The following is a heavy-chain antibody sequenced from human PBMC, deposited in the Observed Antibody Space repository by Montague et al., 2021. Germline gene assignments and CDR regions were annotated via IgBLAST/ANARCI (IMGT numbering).Heavy chain of an antibody. Sequence: SLTLSCAASGFSFSSYWIHSLRQAPVKGLLWVSRITLDGSSTTFSDSVKVRFTTSRDNAKATLYLQMDSLRVEDTAVYYCARNLASAAPGAFDIWGQGTMVTVSS. J-gene: IGHJ3*02. CDR1: GFSFSSYW. V-gene: IGHV3-74*01. D-gene: IGHD6-13*01. CDR2: ITLDGSST. CDR3: ARNLASAAPGAFDI.